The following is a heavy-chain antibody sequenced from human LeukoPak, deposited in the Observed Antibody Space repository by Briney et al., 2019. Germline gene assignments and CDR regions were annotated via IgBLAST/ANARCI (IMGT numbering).Heavy chain of an antibody. Sequence: GGSLRLSCAASGFTFSSYAMHWVRQAPGKGLEWVAVISYDGSNKYYADSVKGRFTISRDNSKNTLYLQMNSLRAGDTAVYYCARESGIAAAGTLPTDYWGQGTLVTVSS. CDR3: ARESGIAAAGTLPTDY. CDR1: GFTFSSYA. J-gene: IGHJ4*02. D-gene: IGHD6-13*01. CDR2: ISYDGSNK. V-gene: IGHV3-30*01.